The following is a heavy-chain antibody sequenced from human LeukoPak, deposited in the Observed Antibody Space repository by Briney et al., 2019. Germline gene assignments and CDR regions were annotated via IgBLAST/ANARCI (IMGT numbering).Heavy chain of an antibody. CDR2: ISSSGSTI. Sequence: GGSLRLSWAASGFTFSSYEMNWVRQAPGKGLEWVSYISSSGSTIYYADSVKGRFTISRDNAKNSLYLQMNSLRAEDTAVYYCARESYRGGYYFDYWGQGTLVTVSS. CDR3: ARESYRGGYYFDY. J-gene: IGHJ4*02. CDR1: GFTFSSYE. V-gene: IGHV3-48*03. D-gene: IGHD3-22*01.